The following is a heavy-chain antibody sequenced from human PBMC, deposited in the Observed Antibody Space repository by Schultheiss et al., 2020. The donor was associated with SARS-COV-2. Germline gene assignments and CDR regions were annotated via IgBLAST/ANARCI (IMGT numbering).Heavy chain of an antibody. J-gene: IGHJ4*02. CDR1: GGSISSGGYS. CDR3: AHTHRDYYGSGSYTVNTFFLDY. D-gene: IGHD3-10*01. Sequence: TLSLTCTVSGGSISSGGYSWSWIRQPPGKGLEWLALIYWNDDKRYSPSLKSRLTITKDTSKNQVVLTMTNMDPVDTATYYCAHTHRDYYGSGSYTVNTFFLDYWGQGTLVTVSS. V-gene: IGHV2-5*01. CDR2: IYWNDDK.